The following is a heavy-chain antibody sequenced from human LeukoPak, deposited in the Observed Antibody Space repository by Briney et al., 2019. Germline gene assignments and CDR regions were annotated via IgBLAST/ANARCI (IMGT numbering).Heavy chain of an antibody. V-gene: IGHV1-69*05. Sequence: SVKVSCKASGGTFSSYAISWVRRAPGQGLEWMGGIIPIFGTTNYAQKFQGRVTITTDESTSTAYMELSSLRSEDTAVYYCASSIGLHGGFGELPTEYFQHWGQGTLVTVSS. J-gene: IGHJ1*01. CDR2: IIPIFGTT. CDR3: ASSIGLHGGFGELPTEYFQH. D-gene: IGHD3-10*01. CDR1: GGTFSSYA.